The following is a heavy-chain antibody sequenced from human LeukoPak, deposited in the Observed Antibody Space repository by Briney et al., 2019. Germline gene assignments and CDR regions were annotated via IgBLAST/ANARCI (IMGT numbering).Heavy chain of an antibody. CDR3: GRVSGPQYWYFDL. V-gene: IGHV4-59*01. Sequence: SETLSLTCTVPGGSISSYYWSWIRQPPGKGLEWIGYIYYSVHTNYNPSLKSRVTISEDTSKNQFSLKLNSVSAADTAVYFCGRVSGPQYWYFDLWGRGTLVTVSS. CDR2: IYYSVHT. D-gene: IGHD7-27*01. CDR1: GGSISSYY. J-gene: IGHJ2*01.